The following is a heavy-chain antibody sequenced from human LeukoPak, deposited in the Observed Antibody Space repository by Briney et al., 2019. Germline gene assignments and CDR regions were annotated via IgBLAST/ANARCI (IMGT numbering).Heavy chain of an antibody. Sequence: ASVKVSCKASGYTLNKFGMSWVRQAPGQGLEWLGWINTYNGNTKLGEKFQGRVTMATDTSASTVYMELTSLRTDDTAVYVCARDTPQHLKRFDYWRLGTLVTVSS. J-gene: IGHJ4*02. V-gene: IGHV1-18*01. CDR3: ARDTPQHLKRFDY. D-gene: IGHD6-13*01. CDR1: GYTLNKFG. CDR2: INTYNGNT.